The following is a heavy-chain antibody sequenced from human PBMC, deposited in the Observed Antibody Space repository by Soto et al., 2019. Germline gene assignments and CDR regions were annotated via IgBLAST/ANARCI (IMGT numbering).Heavy chain of an antibody. Sequence: SLTCTVSGGSVSSGSYYWSWIRQPPGKGLEWIGYIYYSGSANYNPSLKSRVTISVDTSKNQFSLKLSSVTAADTAVYYCARDRVEGGEPPPYGKDVWGQATTVTVSS. D-gene: IGHD3-16*01. CDR1: GGSVSSGSYY. CDR3: ARDRVEGGEPPPYGKDV. J-gene: IGHJ6*02. V-gene: IGHV4-61*01. CDR2: IYYSGSA.